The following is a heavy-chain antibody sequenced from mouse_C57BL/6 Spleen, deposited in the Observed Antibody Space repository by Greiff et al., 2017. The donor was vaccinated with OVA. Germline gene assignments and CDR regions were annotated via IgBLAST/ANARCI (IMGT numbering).Heavy chain of an antibody. V-gene: IGHV1-82*01. CDR1: GYAFSSSW. Sequence: QVQLQQSGPELVKPGASVTISCKASGYAFSSSWMNWVKQRPGKGLEWIGRIYPGDGDTNYNGKFKGKATLTADKSSSTAYMQLSSLTSEDSAVYFCADPTMDYWGQGTSVTVSS. CDR2: IYPGDGDT. J-gene: IGHJ4*01. CDR3: ADPTMDY.